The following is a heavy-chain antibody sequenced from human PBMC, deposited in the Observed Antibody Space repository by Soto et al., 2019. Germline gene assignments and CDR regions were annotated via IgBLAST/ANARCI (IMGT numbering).Heavy chain of an antibody. Sequence: QLQLQESGPGLVKPSETLSLTCTVSGGSISSSSYYWGWIRQPPGKGLEWIGSIYYSGSTYYNPSLKSRVTISVDTSKNQFSLKLSSVTAADTAVYYCATPVTGGPEVLDAFDIWGQGTMVTVSS. J-gene: IGHJ3*02. D-gene: IGHD1-1*01. CDR2: IYYSGST. CDR1: GGSISSSSYY. CDR3: ATPVTGGPEVLDAFDI. V-gene: IGHV4-39*01.